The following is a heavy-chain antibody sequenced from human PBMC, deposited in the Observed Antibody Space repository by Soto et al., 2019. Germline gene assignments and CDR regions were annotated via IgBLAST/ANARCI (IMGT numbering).Heavy chain of an antibody. J-gene: IGHJ4*02. CDR3: ARGSADYGGNPGMGY. Sequence: ASVKVSCKASGYTFTGYYTHWVRQAPGQGLEWMGWINPNSGGTNYAQKFQGWVTMTRDTSISTAYMELSRLRSDDTAVYYCARGSADYGGNPGMGYWAQGTLVTVSS. CDR1: GYTFTGYY. D-gene: IGHD4-17*01. CDR2: INPNSGGT. V-gene: IGHV1-2*04.